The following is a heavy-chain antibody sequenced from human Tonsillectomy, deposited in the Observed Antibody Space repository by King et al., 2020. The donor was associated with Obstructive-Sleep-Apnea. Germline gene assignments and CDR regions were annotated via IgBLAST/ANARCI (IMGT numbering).Heavy chain of an antibody. CDR2: IYHTGAT. D-gene: IGHD4-17*01. V-gene: IGHV4-38-2*02. CDR1: GYSITSDYY. Sequence: QLQESGPGLVKPSETLSLTCTVSGYSITSDYYWAWIRQPPGKGLEWIGSIYHTGATYYNPSLKSRVTISVDTSKNQFSLKLNSVTAADTAVYYCARGDGDYRGIAHGGQGTLLPVSS. CDR3: ARGDGDYRGIAH. J-gene: IGHJ4*02.